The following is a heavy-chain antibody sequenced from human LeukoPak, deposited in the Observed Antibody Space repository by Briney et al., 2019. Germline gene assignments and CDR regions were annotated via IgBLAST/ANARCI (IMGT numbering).Heavy chain of an antibody. CDR2: IHYSGST. Sequence: PSETLSLTCTVSGGSISSYYWSWIRQPPGKGLEWIAYIHYSGSTYYNPSLKSRVTISVDTSKNQFSLKLSSVTAADTAVYYCARSGGVRGHYFDYWGQGTLVTVSS. CDR1: GGSISSYY. V-gene: IGHV4-30-4*08. D-gene: IGHD3-10*01. CDR3: ARSGGVRGHYFDY. J-gene: IGHJ4*02.